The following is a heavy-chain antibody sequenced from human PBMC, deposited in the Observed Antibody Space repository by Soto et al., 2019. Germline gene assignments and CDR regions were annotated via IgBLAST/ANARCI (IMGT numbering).Heavy chain of an antibody. CDR2: IYYSGST. V-gene: IGHV4-59*12. D-gene: IGHD2-2*01. J-gene: IGHJ4*02. Sequence: SETLSLTCTVSGGSISSYYWSWIRQPPGKGLEWIGYIYYSGSTNYNPSLKSRVTMSVDKPKNQFSLNLTSVTAADTAVYYCARVISSRDEYFDYWGQGTVVTVSS. CDR3: ARVISSRDEYFDY. CDR1: GGSISSYY.